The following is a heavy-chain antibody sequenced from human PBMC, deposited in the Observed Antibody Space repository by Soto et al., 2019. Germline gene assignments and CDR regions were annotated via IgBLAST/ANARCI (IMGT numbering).Heavy chain of an antibody. CDR1: GFTFSSYG. D-gene: IGHD3-3*01. Sequence: PGGSLRLSCAASGFTFSSYGMHWVRQAPGKGLEWVAVIWYDGSNKYYADSVKGRFTISRDNSKNTLYLQMKSRRAEDRAVCYGGRDMLGGAYDFGHRGQGAPVTVSS. V-gene: IGHV3-33*01. J-gene: IGHJ4*02. CDR3: GRDMLGGAYDFGH. CDR2: IWYDGSNK.